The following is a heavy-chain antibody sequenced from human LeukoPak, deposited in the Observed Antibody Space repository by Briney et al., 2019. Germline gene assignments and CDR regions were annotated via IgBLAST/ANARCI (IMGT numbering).Heavy chain of an antibody. Sequence: GGSLRLSCAASGFTFSSYAMSWVRQAPGKGLEWVSAISGSGGSTYYADSVKGRFTISRDNSKNTLYLQMNSLRAEDTAVYYCAKLDSSGYFGSIDYWGQGTLVTVSS. CDR1: GFTFSSYA. CDR2: ISGSGGST. V-gene: IGHV3-23*01. J-gene: IGHJ4*02. CDR3: AKLDSSGYFGSIDY. D-gene: IGHD3-22*01.